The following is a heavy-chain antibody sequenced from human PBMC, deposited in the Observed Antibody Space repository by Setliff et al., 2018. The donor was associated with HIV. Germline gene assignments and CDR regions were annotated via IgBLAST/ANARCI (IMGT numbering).Heavy chain of an antibody. J-gene: IGHJ4*02. CDR1: GYTLTNYP. CDR3: ARGGYYYDSSGARWGFDY. Sequence: ASVKVSCKASGYTLTNYPIHWVRQAPGQTLEWMGIINPSGGSTRYAQKLQGRVTMTRDTSTSTVYMELSSLRSEDTAVYYCARGGYYYDSSGARWGFDYWGQGTLVTVSS. V-gene: IGHV1-46*01. D-gene: IGHD3-22*01. CDR2: INPSGGST.